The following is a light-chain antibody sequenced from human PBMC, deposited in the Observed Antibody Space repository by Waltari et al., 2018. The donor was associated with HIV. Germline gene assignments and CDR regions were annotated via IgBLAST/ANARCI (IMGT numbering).Light chain of an antibody. J-gene: IGLJ2*01. CDR2: EVS. V-gene: IGLV2-18*02. CDR3: SSYTGSSTFVV. CDR1: SSDVGTYNR. Sequence: QSALTQPPSVSGSPGQSVTISCTGTSSDVGTYNRVSWYQQPPGTAPNLMISEVSNRPSGVPDRFSGSKSGNTASLTSSGLQADDEADYYCSSYTGSSTFVVFGGGTKLTVL.